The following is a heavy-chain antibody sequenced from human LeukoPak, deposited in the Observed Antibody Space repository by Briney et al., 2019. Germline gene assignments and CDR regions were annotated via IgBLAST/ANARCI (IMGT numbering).Heavy chain of an antibody. CDR2: ISGYNANV. J-gene: IGHJ5*02. Sequence: GASVKVSCKASGYSFTNYGITWIREAPGQGPEWPGWISGYNANVHYAQNVQGRVTLTTDTSTNTAYMELRGLTSDDTAMYYCARVGRGCSSIRCYWEDWFDPWGQGTLVIVSS. D-gene: IGHD2-2*01. CDR3: ARVGRGCSSIRCYWEDWFDP. CDR1: GYSFTNYG. V-gene: IGHV1-18*01.